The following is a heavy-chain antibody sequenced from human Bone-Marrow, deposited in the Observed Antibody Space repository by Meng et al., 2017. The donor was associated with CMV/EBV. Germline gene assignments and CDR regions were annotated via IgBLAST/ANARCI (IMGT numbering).Heavy chain of an antibody. CDR3: ARGCDIVVVPAAIEGYYYYGMDV. Sequence: ASVQVSCKASGDTFTGYYMHWVRQAPGQGLEWMGWINPNSGGTNYAQKFQGRVTMTRDTSISTAYMELSRLRSDDTAVYYCARGCDIVVVPAAIEGYYYYGMDVWGQGTTVTVSS. J-gene: IGHJ6*02. CDR1: GDTFTGYY. D-gene: IGHD2-2*02. V-gene: IGHV1-2*02. CDR2: INPNSGGT.